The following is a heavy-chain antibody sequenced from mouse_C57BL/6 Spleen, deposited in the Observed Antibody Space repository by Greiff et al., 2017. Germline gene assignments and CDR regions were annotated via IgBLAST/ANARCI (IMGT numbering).Heavy chain of an antibody. J-gene: IGHJ2*01. D-gene: IGHD2-10*02. CDR3: ARGEGLGTYYFDY. Sequence: EVKLMESGGGLVKPGGSLKLSCAASGFTFSSYAMSWVRQTPEKRLEWVATISDGGSYTYYPDNVKGRFTISRDNAKNNLYLQMSHLKSEDTAMYYCARGEGLGTYYFDYWGQGTTLTVSS. CDR1: GFTFSSYA. V-gene: IGHV5-4*03. CDR2: ISDGGSYT.